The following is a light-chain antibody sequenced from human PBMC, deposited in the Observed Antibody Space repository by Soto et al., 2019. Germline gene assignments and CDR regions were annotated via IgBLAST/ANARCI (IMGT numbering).Light chain of an antibody. CDR3: QQYGNSPQT. CDR2: GAS. Sequence: EIVLTQSPGTLSLSPGERATLSCRASQSVTSNYLAWYQQKPGQAPRLLMYGASRRATDIPDRFSGSGSGTDFTLTISRLEPEDFAVYYCQQYGNSPQTFGQGTKVEIK. CDR1: QSVTSNY. V-gene: IGKV3-20*01. J-gene: IGKJ1*01.